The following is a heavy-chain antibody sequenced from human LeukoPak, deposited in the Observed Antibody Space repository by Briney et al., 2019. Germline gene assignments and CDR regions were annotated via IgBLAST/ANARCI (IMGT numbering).Heavy chain of an antibody. CDR3: ARDSSGWFMSGMDV. V-gene: IGHV4-34*01. Sequence: SETLSLTCAVYGGSFSGYYWSWIRQPPGKGLEWIGEINHSGSTNYNPSLKSRVTISVDTSKIQFSLKLSSVTAADTAVYYCARDSSGWFMSGMDVWGQGTTVTVSS. CDR2: INHSGST. D-gene: IGHD6-19*01. CDR1: GGSFSGYY. J-gene: IGHJ6*02.